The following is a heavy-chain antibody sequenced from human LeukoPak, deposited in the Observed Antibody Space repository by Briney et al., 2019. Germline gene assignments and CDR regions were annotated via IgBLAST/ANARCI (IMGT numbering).Heavy chain of an antibody. D-gene: IGHD6-19*01. V-gene: IGHV3-7*01. CDR3: ARGSSSGWSRGDY. CDR2: INQDGSEK. Sequence: GGSLRLSCAASGFTFSSYWMSWVRQAPGKGLEWVANINQDGSEKHYVDSVKGRFTISRDNAKNTLYLQMISLRAEDTAVYYCARGSSSGWSRGDYWGQGTLVTVSS. J-gene: IGHJ4*02. CDR1: GFTFSSYW.